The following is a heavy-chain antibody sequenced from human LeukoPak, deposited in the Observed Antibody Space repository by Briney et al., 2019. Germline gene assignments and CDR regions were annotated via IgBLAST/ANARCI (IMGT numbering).Heavy chain of an antibody. V-gene: IGHV3-21*01. J-gene: IGHJ4*02. Sequence: GGSLRLSCAASGFTFSSFGMNWVRQAPGKGLEWVSSISSSTSYIYYADSVKGRFTISRDNAKNSLYLQMNSLRAEDTAVYYCARGDGGETTNGGYYFNYWGQGTLVTVSS. CDR3: ARGDGGETTNGGYYFNY. CDR1: GFTFSSFG. CDR2: ISSSTSYI. D-gene: IGHD2-8*01.